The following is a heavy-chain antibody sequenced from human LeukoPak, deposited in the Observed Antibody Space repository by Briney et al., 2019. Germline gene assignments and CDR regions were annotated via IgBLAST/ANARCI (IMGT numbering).Heavy chain of an antibody. V-gene: IGHV4-39*07. CDR3: SKWKAIVLVPAARSPIDY. CDR2: IFYSGST. Sequence: NSSETLSLTCTVSGASISSGLYYWSWIRQPPGKGLEWIGNIFYSGSTYYSPSLKSRVTISLDTSRNQFSLKLNSVTAADTAVYYCSKWKAIVLVPAARSPIDYWGQGTLVTVSS. CDR1: GASISSGLYY. D-gene: IGHD2-2*01. J-gene: IGHJ4*02.